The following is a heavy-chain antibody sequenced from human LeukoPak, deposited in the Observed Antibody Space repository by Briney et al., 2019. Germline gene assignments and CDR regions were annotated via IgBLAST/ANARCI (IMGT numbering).Heavy chain of an antibody. J-gene: IGHJ4*02. V-gene: IGHV1-69*02. D-gene: IGHD6-6*01. CDR1: GGTFSSYT. CDR2: IIPILGIA. Sequence: GASVKVSCKASGGTFSSYTISWVRQAPGQGLEWMGRIIPILGIANYAQRFQGRVTITADKSTSTAYMELSSLRPEDTAVYYCARASYSSSHTLFDYWGQGTLVTVSS. CDR3: ARASYSSSHTLFDY.